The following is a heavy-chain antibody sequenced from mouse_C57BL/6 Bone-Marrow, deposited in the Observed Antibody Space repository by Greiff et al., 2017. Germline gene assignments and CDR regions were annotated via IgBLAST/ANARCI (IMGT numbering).Heavy chain of an antibody. D-gene: IGHD2-3*01. Sequence: EVQLVESGGGLVQPGGSLKLSCAASGIAFSRYWMSWVRRAPGKGLEWIGEINPDSSTINYAPSLKDKFIISRDNAKNTLYLQMSKVRSEDTALYDCARPRNGYYVGWYMDVWGTGTTVTVSS. CDR3: ARPRNGYYVGWYMDV. CDR2: INPDSSTI. J-gene: IGHJ1*03. CDR1: GIAFSRYW. V-gene: IGHV4-1*01.